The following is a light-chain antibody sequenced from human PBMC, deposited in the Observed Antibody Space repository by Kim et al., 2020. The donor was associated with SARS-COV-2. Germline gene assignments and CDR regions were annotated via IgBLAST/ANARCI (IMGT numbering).Light chain of an antibody. J-gene: IGKJ4*01. Sequence: ASVGDGVTIACRASQDIKNDVAWYQQKPGKAPKVLIFGASSLRGGVPSRFSGSGFGTEFTLTISSLQPEDFATYYCQQFNSYPLTFGGGTKVDIK. CDR3: QQFNSYPLT. CDR2: GAS. CDR1: QDIKND. V-gene: IGKV1-17*01.